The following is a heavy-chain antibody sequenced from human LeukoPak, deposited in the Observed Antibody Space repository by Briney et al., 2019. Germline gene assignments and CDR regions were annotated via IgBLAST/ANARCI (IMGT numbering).Heavy chain of an antibody. D-gene: IGHD3-16*01. Sequence: GGSLRLSCAASGFTFSSFALSWVRQAPGKGLEWVSSISGSGGSTSYADFVKGRFTISRDISTNTLYLQMNSLRAEDTAVYYCAKDLVWGNDYWGQGTLVTVSS. CDR2: ISGSGGST. J-gene: IGHJ4*02. CDR3: AKDLVWGNDY. CDR1: GFTFSSFA. V-gene: IGHV3-23*01.